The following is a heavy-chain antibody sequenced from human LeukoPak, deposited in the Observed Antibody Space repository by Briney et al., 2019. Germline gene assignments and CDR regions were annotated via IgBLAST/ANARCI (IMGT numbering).Heavy chain of an antibody. J-gene: IGHJ4*02. CDR3: AKGEADLDY. V-gene: IGHV3-48*03. CDR2: ISSGGSTI. CDR1: GFTFSTYE. Sequence: GGSLRLSCASSGFTFSTYEMNWVRQAPGKGLEWVSYISSGGSTIYYADSVKGRFTISRDSSKNTLYLQMSSLRADDTAVYYCAKGEADLDYWGQGTLVTVSS. D-gene: IGHD1-26*01.